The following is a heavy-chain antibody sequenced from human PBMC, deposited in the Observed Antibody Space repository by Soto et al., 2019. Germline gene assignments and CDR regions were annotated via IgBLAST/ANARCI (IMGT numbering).Heavy chain of an antibody. Sequence: PSETLSLTCTVSGGSISRGDYYWSWIRQPPGKGLEWIGYIYYSGSAYYNPSLKSRVTISVDTSKNQFSLKLRSVTAADTAVYYCARGPGGYSSDWYNWFDPWGQGTLVTVSS. CDR3: ARGPGGYSSDWYNWFDP. V-gene: IGHV4-30-4*01. CDR1: GGSISRGDYY. CDR2: IYYSGSA. D-gene: IGHD6-13*01. J-gene: IGHJ5*02.